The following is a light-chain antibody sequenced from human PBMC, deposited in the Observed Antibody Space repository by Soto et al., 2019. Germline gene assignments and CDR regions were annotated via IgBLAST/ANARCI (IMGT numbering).Light chain of an antibody. CDR3: SSYTSSSTPYV. CDR1: SSDDGGYNY. Sequence: QSAQTQPASVSGSPGQSITMSCTGTSSDDGGYNYVSWYQQHPGKAPKLMIYEVSNRPSGVSNRFSGSKSGNTASLTISGLQAEDEADYYCSSYTSSSTPYVFGTGTKLTVL. V-gene: IGLV2-14*01. CDR2: EVS. J-gene: IGLJ1*01.